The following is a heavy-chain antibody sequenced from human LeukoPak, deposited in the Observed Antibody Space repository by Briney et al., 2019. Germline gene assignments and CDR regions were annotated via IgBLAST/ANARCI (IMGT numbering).Heavy chain of an antibody. Sequence: PGGSLRLSCAASGFTFSSYGMHWVRQAPGKGLEWVALISYDGSNKYYADSVKGRFTISRDNSKNTLYLQMNSLRPEDTAVYYCASGRRAYCGGDCYSADYWGQGTLVIVSS. D-gene: IGHD2-21*02. CDR2: ISYDGSNK. CDR3: ASGRRAYCGGDCYSADY. V-gene: IGHV3-30*03. CDR1: GFTFSSYG. J-gene: IGHJ4*02.